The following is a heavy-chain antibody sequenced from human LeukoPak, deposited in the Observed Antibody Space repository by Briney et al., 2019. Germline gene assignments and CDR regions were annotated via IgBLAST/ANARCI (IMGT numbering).Heavy chain of an antibody. CDR3: ATTGLSSPYYYMDV. J-gene: IGHJ6*03. Sequence: SQTLSLTCTVSGGSISSGSYYWGWIRQPPGKGLEWIGSIYYSGSTYYNPSLKSRVTISVDTSKNQFSLKLSSVTAADTAVYYCATTGLSSPYYYMDVWGKGTTVTVSS. CDR1: GGSISSGSYY. V-gene: IGHV4-39*01. CDR2: IYYSGST. D-gene: IGHD6-6*01.